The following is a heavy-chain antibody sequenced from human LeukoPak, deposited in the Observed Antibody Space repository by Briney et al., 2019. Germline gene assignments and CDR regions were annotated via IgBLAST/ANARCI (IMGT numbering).Heavy chain of an antibody. V-gene: IGHV4-34*01. CDR1: GGSFSGYY. J-gene: IGHJ5*02. CDR2: INHSGST. CDR3: ARGRPRPDYYQLLSRRNWFDP. D-gene: IGHD2-2*01. Sequence: SETRPLTWAVNGGSFSGYYWSWIRLPPGKGLDWIGEINHSGSTNYNPSLKSRVTISVDTSKNQFSLKLSSVTAADTAVYYCARGRPRPDYYQLLSRRNWFDPWGQGTLVTVSS.